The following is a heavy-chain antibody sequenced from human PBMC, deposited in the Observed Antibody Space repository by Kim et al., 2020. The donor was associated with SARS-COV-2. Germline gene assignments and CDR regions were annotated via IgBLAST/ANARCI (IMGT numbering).Heavy chain of an antibody. CDR1: GFTFSSYA. D-gene: IGHD2-2*01. V-gene: IGHV3-30*04. J-gene: IGHJ6*02. CDR2: ISYDGSNK. Sequence: GGSLRLSCAASGFTFSSYAMHWVRQAPGKGLEWVAVISYDGSNKYYADSVKGRFTISRDNSKNTLYLQMNSLRAEDTAVYYCARGAVVVPAAKGDSLYYGMDVWGQGTTVTVSS. CDR3: ARGAVVVPAAKGDSLYYGMDV.